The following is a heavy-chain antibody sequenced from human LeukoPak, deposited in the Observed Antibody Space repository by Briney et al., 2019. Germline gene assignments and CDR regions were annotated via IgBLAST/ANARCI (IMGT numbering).Heavy chain of an antibody. V-gene: IGHV3-30*12. CDR1: GFTFSSYG. J-gene: IGHJ6*03. D-gene: IGHD3-10*01. Sequence: PGGSLRLSCAASGFTFSSYGMHWVRQAPGKGLEWVAVISYDGSNKYYADSVKGRFTISRDNSKNTLYLQMNSLRAEDTAVYYCAKEYYGSGSLQLYYYYYMDVWGKGTTVTISS. CDR3: AKEYYGSGSLQLYYYYYMDV. CDR2: ISYDGSNK.